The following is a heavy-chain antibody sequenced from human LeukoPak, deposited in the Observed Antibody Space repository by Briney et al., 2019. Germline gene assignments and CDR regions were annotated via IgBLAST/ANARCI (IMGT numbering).Heavy chain of an antibody. CDR2: INHSGST. CDR3: ARGRLYCSSTSCYRPFDY. Sequence: PSETLSLTCAVYGGSFSGYYWSWIRQPPGKELEWIGEINHSGSTNYNPSLKSRVTISVDTSKNQFPLKLSSVTAADTAVYYCARGRLYCSSTSCYRPFDYWGQGTLVTVSS. D-gene: IGHD2-2*01. V-gene: IGHV4-34*01. CDR1: GGSFSGYY. J-gene: IGHJ4*02.